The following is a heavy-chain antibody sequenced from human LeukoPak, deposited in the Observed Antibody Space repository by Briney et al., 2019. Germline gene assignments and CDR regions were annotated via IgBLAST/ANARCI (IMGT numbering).Heavy chain of an antibody. CDR2: IYYSGST. CDR3: ARDRVAVAGTLDY. CDR1: GGSISSSSYY. Sequence: PSETLSLTCTVSGGSISSSSYYWGWIRQPPGKGLEWIGNIYYSGSTYYNPSLKSRATISVDTSKNQFSLKLSSVTAADTAVYYCARDRVAVAGTLDYWGQGTLVTVSS. J-gene: IGHJ4*02. D-gene: IGHD6-19*01. V-gene: IGHV4-39*07.